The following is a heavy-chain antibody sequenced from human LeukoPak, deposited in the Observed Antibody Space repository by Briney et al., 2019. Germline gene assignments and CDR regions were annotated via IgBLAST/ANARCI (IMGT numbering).Heavy chain of an antibody. V-gene: IGHV4-39*01. J-gene: IGHJ4*02. CDR2: IYYSGST. CDR3: ARHPADEYSSSWYVFDY. Sequence: SETLSPTCTVSGGSISSSSYYWGWIRQPPGKGLEWIGSIYYSGSTYYNPSLKSRVTISVDTSKNQFSLKLSSVTAADTAVYYCARHPADEYSSSWYVFDYWGQGTLVTVSS. D-gene: IGHD6-13*01. CDR1: GGSISSSSYY.